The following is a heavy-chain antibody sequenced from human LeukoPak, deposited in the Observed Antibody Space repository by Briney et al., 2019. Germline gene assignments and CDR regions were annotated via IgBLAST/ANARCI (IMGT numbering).Heavy chain of an antibody. V-gene: IGHV1-69*01. J-gene: IGHJ4*02. CDR2: IIPIFGTA. D-gene: IGHD2-15*01. CDR1: GGTFSSYA. CDR3: AREGGYCSGGSCYNFDY. Sequence: SVKVSCKASGGTFSSYAISWVRQAPGQGLEWMGGIIPIFGTANYAQKFQGRVTITVDESTSTAYMELSSLRSEDTAVYYCAREGGYCSGGSCYNFDYWGQGTLVTVSS.